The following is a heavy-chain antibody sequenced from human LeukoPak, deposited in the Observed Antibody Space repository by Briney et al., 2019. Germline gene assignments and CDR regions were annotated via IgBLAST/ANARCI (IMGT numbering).Heavy chain of an antibody. CDR2: ISSSGNAM. J-gene: IGHJ4*02. CDR3: AREIAAAGTDY. D-gene: IGHD6-13*01. V-gene: IGHV3-11*04. Sequence: GGSLRLSCSASGFTFSDHYMSWIRQAPGKGLEWVSYISSSGNAMYYADSVKGRFTISRDNAKNSLYLQMNSLRAEDTAVYYCAREIAAAGTDYWGQGTLVTVSS. CDR1: GFTFSDHY.